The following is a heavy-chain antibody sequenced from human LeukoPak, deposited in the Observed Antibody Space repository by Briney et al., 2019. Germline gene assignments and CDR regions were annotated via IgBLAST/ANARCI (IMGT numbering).Heavy chain of an antibody. D-gene: IGHD5-18*01. CDR3: ATTYSYTSGGYDY. J-gene: IGHJ4*02. V-gene: IGHV4-39*01. CDR1: GGSISGSSYH. CDR2: INYSGTT. Sequence: SETLSLTCTVSGGSISGSSYHWGWIRQSPGKGPEWIGSINYSGTTYYNPSLKSRVTISVDTSKNQFSLKVSSVTAADTAVYYCATTYSYTSGGYDYWGQGTLVTVSS.